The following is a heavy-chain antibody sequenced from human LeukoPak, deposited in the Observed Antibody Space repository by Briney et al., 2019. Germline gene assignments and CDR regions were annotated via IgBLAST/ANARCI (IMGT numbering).Heavy chain of an antibody. V-gene: IGHV4-61*10. CDR2: IYYSGST. D-gene: IGHD6-13*01. J-gene: IGHJ5*02. Sequence: SETLSLTCTVSGGSISSGSYYLNWIRQPAGKGLEWIGYIYYSGSTNYNPSLKSRVTISVDTSKNQFSLKLSSVTAADTAVYYCARVSQLVGSWFDPWGQGTLVTVSS. CDR3: ARVSQLVGSWFDP. CDR1: GGSISSGSYY.